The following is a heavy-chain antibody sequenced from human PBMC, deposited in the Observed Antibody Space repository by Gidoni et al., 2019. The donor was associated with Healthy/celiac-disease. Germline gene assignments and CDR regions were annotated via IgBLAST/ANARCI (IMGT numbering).Heavy chain of an antibody. D-gene: IGHD1-26*01. CDR2: ISSSSSYI. CDR3: ARDVSVGATLYYFDY. Sequence: EVQLVESGGGLVKPGGSLRLSCAASGFTFSSYSMNWVRQDPGTGLEWVSSISSSSSYIYYADSVKGRFTISRDNAKNSLYLQMNSLRAEDTAVYYCARDVSVGATLYYFDYWGQGTLVTVSS. CDR1: GFTFSSYS. V-gene: IGHV3-21*01. J-gene: IGHJ4*02.